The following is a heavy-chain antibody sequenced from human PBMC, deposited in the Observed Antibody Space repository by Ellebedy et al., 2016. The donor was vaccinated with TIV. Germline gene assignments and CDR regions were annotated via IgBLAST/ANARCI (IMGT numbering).Heavy chain of an antibody. D-gene: IGHD1-26*01. CDR3: ARDSRPNIGSL. Sequence: PGGSLRLSCGVSGVTVSSDFMSWVRQAPGKGPEWVSIIYPDGREFYSQSVTGRFIISRDNSKNTLYLQMNSLRDEDTAVYFCARDSRPNIGSLWGQGTLVTVSS. V-gene: IGHV3-66*01. CDR2: IYPDGRE. J-gene: IGHJ4*02. CDR1: GVTVSSDF.